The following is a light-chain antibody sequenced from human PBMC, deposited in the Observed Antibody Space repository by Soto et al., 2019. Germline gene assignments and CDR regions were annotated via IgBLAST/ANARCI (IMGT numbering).Light chain of an antibody. CDR1: SGDISDYNY. CDR3: ISYSSSTTLVV. J-gene: IGLJ1*01. Sequence: QSVLTQPASVSGSPGQSITISCTATSGDISDYNYVSWYQQHPGKAPKLVIYDVSNRSSGVSNRFSGSKSGNTASLTISGLQAEDEADYYCISYSSSTTLVVFGPGTKLTVL. V-gene: IGLV2-14*03. CDR2: DVS.